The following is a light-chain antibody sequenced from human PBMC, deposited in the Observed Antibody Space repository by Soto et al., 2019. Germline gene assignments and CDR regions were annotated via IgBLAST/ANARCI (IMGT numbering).Light chain of an antibody. J-gene: IGLJ1*01. CDR1: SSNIGAGYD. Sequence: QSVLTQPPSVSGAPGQRVTISCTGSSSNIGAGYDVHWYQQLPGTAPKLLIYVNSNRPSGVPDRFSGSKSGTSASLAITGLQDEDDAVYYCQSYDSSLSGCVFGTGTKLTVL. CDR2: VNS. V-gene: IGLV1-40*01. CDR3: QSYDSSLSGCV.